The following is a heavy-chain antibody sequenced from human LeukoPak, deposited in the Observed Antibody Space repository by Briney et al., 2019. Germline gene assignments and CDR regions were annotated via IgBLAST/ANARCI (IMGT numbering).Heavy chain of an antibody. D-gene: IGHD2-21*02. CDR2: INHSGST. J-gene: IGHJ4*02. Sequence: SQTLSLTCSVSGGSISSGGYYWSWIRQPPGKGLEWIGEINHSGSTNYNPSLKSRVTISVDTSKNQFSLKLSSVTAADTAVYYCARERPEIVVVTASLNFDYWGQGTLVTVSS. V-gene: IGHV4-30-2*01. CDR1: GGSISSGGYY. CDR3: ARERPEIVVVTASLNFDY.